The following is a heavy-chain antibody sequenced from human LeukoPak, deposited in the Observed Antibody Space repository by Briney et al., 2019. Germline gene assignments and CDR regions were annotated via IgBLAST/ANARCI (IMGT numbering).Heavy chain of an antibody. CDR1: GFTFSSYG. CDR2: IWYDGSNK. CDR3: ARGATPYKTPYYYYYGMDV. Sequence: GRSPRLSCAASGFTFSSYGMHWVRQAPGKGLEWVAVIWYDGSNKYYADSVKGRFTISRDNSKNTLYLQMNSLRAEDTAVYYCARGATPYKTPYYYYYGMDVWGQGTTVTVSS. D-gene: IGHD1-14*01. J-gene: IGHJ6*02. V-gene: IGHV3-33*01.